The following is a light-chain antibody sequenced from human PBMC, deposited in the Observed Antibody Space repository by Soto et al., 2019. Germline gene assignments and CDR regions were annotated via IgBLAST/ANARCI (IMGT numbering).Light chain of an antibody. CDR2: DDS. V-gene: IGLV3-21*02. CDR1: STGRKT. CDR3: QVWDSSFDHPV. Sequence: SYELTQPPSVSVAPGQTARITCGGDSTGRKTVHWYQQKPGQAPVLVVYDDSDRPSGIPERFSGSNSGNTATLTISRVEAGDEADYCCQVWDSSFDHPVFGGGTKLTVL. J-gene: IGLJ3*02.